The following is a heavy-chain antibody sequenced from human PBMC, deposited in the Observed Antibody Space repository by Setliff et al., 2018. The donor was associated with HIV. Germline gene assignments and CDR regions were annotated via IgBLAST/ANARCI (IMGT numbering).Heavy chain of an antibody. D-gene: IGHD3-22*01. J-gene: IGHJ4*02. CDR1: RFTFSTYS. CDR2: ISSSGSTI. Sequence: SCAASRFTFSTYSMNWVRQAPGKGLEWISYISSSGSTIFYADSVKGRFTISRDNAKNSLYLQMNSLRAEDTAVYYCALFYYGSSGHFDYWGQGTLVTVSS. V-gene: IGHV3-48*01. CDR3: ALFYYGSSGHFDY.